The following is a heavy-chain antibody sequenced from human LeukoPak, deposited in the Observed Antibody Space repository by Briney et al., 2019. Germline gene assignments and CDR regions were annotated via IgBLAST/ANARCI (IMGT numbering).Heavy chain of an antibody. Sequence: PGGSRRLSCAASGLIVSSDYLAWVRQAPGKGLEWISVIYGGGATYYADSVQGRFTIFRDSSRNALYLQMNSLRVEDTAVYYCARLLPASRHYFDYWGQGTLVSVSS. J-gene: IGHJ4*02. V-gene: IGHV3-53*01. CDR3: ARLLPASRHYFDY. D-gene: IGHD6-6*01. CDR2: IYGGGAT. CDR1: GLIVSSDY.